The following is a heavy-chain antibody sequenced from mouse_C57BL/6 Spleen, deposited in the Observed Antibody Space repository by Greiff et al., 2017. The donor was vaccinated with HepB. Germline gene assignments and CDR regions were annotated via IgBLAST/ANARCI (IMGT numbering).Heavy chain of an antibody. CDR2: INPNNGGT. Sequence: EVQLQQSGPELVKPGASVKIPCKASGYTFTDYNMDWVKQSHGKSLEWIGDINPNNGGTIYNQKFKGKATLTVDKSSSTAYMELRSLTSEDTAVYDCERRGRSTSVPFAYWGQGTLVTVSA. J-gene: IGHJ3*01. V-gene: IGHV1-18*01. CDR1: GYTFTDYN. CDR3: ERRGRSTSVPFAY. D-gene: IGHD5-1*01.